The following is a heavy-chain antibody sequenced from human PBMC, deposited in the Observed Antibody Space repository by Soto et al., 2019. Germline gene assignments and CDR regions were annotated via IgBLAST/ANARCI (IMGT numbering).Heavy chain of an antibody. Sequence: SETLSLTCTATGGSISGYYWNWIRQPPGKGLEWIGYVYSSGSTNYNPSLKNRVTISVGTSYNQFSLKLNSVTAADTAVYYCARGQFNGTTHGDWFDPWGQGTLGTV. CDR2: VYSSGST. J-gene: IGHJ5*02. CDR1: GGSISGYY. V-gene: IGHV4-59*01. CDR3: ARGQFNGTTHGDWFDP. D-gene: IGHD1-1*01.